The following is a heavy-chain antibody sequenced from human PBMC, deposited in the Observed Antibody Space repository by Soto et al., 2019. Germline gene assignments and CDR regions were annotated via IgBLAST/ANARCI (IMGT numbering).Heavy chain of an antibody. J-gene: IGHJ4*02. CDR2: IIPIFGTA. CDR1: GGTFSSYA. CDR3: ARDLAKGGGSAGFDY. V-gene: IGHV1-69*13. D-gene: IGHD1-26*01. Sequence: SVKVSCKASGGTFSSYAISWVRQAAGQGLEWMGGIIPIFGTANYAQKFQGRVTITADESTSTAYMELSSLRSEDTAVYYCARDLAKGGGSAGFDYWGQGTLVTVSS.